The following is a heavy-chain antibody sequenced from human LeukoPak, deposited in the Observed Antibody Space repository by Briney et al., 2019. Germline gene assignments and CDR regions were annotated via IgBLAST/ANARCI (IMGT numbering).Heavy chain of an antibody. D-gene: IGHD3-10*01. J-gene: IGHJ4*02. CDR3: ARDKSAGADTGSSFYY. CDR1: GFTFSSYG. Sequence: GGSLRLSCVASGFTFSSYGMHWVRQAPGKGLEWVAVIWYDGTNKYYADSVKGRFTISRDSPKNTLYLQMNSLRAEDTAVYYCARDKSAGADTGSSFYYWGQGALVTVSS. V-gene: IGHV3-33*01. CDR2: IWYDGTNK.